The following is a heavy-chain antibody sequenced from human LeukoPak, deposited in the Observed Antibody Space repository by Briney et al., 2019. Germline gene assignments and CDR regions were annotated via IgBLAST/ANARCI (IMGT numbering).Heavy chain of an antibody. Sequence: GGSLRLSCAASGFTFASFAMAWVRQAPGKGLEWVSAIGGSADYTFYADSVKGRFTISRDNAKNSLYLQMNSLRAEDTAVYYCARDPEYYYDSSGYWGQGTLVTVSS. V-gene: IGHV3-21*01. CDR2: IGGSADYT. J-gene: IGHJ4*02. D-gene: IGHD3-22*01. CDR3: ARDPEYYYDSSGY. CDR1: GFTFASFA.